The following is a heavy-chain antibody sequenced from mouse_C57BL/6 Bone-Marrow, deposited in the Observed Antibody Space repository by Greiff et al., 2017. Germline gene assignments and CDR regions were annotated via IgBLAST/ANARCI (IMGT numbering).Heavy chain of an antibody. V-gene: IGHV2-9-1*01. J-gene: IGHJ4*01. CDR1: GFSLTSYA. Sequence: VQGEESGPGLVEPSQSLSITCTVSGFSLTSYAISWVRQPPGKGLEWLGVIWTGGGKNYNSALKSRLSISTDNSKSQVFLKMNSLQSDDTARYYSARNVLYAMDYWGQGTSVTVSS. CDR3: ARNVLYAMDY. CDR2: IWTGGGK.